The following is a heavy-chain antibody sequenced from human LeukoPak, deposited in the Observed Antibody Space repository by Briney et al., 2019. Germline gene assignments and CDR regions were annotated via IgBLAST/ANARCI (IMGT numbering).Heavy chain of an antibody. V-gene: IGHV3-15*01. CDR1: GFTFSNAW. CDR2: IKSKTDGGTT. Sequence: PGGSLRLSCAASGFTFSNAWMSWVRQAPGKGLEWVGRIKSKTDGGTTDYAAPVKGRFTISRDDSKNTLYLQMNSLKTEDTAVYYCTTPLNYGDSEIYYYYGMDVWGQGTTVTVSS. CDR3: TTPLNYGDSEIYYYYGMDV. J-gene: IGHJ6*02. D-gene: IGHD4-17*01.